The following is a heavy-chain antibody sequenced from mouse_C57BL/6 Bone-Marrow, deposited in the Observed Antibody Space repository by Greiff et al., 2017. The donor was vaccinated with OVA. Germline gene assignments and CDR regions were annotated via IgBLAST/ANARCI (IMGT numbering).Heavy chain of an antibody. Sequence: ESGPGLVKPSQSLSLTCSVTSYSITSGYYWNWIRQFPGNKLEWMGYISYDGSHNYNPSLKNRISITRDTSKNQFFLKLNSVTTEDTATYYCARVMDDYACDYWGQGTTLTVSS. J-gene: IGHJ2*01. D-gene: IGHD2-4*01. CDR1: SYSITSGYY. CDR3: ARVMDDYACDY. CDR2: ISYDGSH. V-gene: IGHV3-6*01.